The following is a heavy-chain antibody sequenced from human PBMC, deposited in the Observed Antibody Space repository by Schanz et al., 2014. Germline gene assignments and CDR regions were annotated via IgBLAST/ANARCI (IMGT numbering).Heavy chain of an antibody. CDR2: IYHSGST. D-gene: IGHD5-18*01. CDR1: GGSISSSNW. V-gene: IGHV4-4*02. CDR3: ARRSVSPSGNSYGYVVAWFDP. J-gene: IGHJ5*02. Sequence: QVQLQESGPGLVKPSGTLSLTCAVSGGSISSSNWWSWVRQPPGKGLEWIGEIYHSGSTNYKPSLKSRVTISEDKSKNQSSLKLRPGTAADTAVYYCARRSVSPSGNSYGYVVAWFDPWGQGTLVTVSS.